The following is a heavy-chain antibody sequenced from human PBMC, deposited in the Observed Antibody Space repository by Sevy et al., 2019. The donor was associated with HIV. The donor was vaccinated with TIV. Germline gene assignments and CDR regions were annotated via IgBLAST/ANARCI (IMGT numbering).Heavy chain of an antibody. D-gene: IGHD2-8*01. CDR3: AREGCTQPHDY. Sequence: GGSLRLSCAASGFTFSIYTMSWVRQAPGKGLEWVSNFCFGGSKIYYEDSVKGRFTISRDNSRNTVYLQMNSLRADDTAVYYCAREGCTQPHDYWGQGTLVIVSS. CDR2: FCFGGSKI. J-gene: IGHJ4*02. V-gene: IGHV3-23*01. CDR1: GFTFSIYT.